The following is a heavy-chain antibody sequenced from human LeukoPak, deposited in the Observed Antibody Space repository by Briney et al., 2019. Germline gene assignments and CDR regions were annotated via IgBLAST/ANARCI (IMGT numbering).Heavy chain of an antibody. Sequence: GESLKISCKGSGYSFTSYWIAWVRQMPGKGLERMGIIYPGDSESRYSPSFQGQVTISADKSISTAYLQWSSLKASDTAMYYCARLAQSGSYFDYWGQGTLVTVSS. CDR1: GYSFTSYW. CDR3: ARLAQSGSYFDY. CDR2: IYPGDSES. D-gene: IGHD1-26*01. J-gene: IGHJ4*02. V-gene: IGHV5-51*01.